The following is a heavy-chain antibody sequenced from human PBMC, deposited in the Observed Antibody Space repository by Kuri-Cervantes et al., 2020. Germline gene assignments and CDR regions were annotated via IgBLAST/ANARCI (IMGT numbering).Heavy chain of an antibody. D-gene: IGHD3-3*01. V-gene: IGHV3-74*01. CDR2: INNDGSNT. CDR3: ARGFVGPDY. CDR1: GFTFSSYG. Sequence: GESLKISCAASGFTFSSYGMHWVRQVPGKGLVWVSRINNDGSNTEYADSVKGRFTMSRDNAKNTLYLQMNSLRAEDTAVYYCARGFVGPDYWGQGTLVTVSS. J-gene: IGHJ4*02.